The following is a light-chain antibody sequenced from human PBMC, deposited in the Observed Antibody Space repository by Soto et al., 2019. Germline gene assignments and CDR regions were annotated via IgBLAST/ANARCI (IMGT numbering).Light chain of an antibody. Sequence: AIQMTQSPSCLSASVGYRVTITCRASQGIRNDLGWYQQKPGKDPKILIYAASSLQSGVPSRFSGSGSGTEFTLTISSLHPEELATYDCLQDYNYPWTFGQGTKVDIK. V-gene: IGKV1-6*01. CDR1: QGIRND. J-gene: IGKJ1*01. CDR3: LQDYNYPWT. CDR2: AAS.